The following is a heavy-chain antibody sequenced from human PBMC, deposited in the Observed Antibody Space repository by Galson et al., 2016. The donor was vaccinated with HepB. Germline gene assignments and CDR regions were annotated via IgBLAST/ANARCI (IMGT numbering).Heavy chain of an antibody. J-gene: IGHJ3*02. CDR2: ISNSGAYI. CDR3: AGDQWMLPNDAFEI. D-gene: IGHD2-8*01. V-gene: IGHV3-21*01. Sequence: LRLSCAASGFTFSGFAMSWVRQAPGEGLEWVSSISNSGAYIYYADSVKGRFTISRNNANNSLYLHMSSLRAEDTAIYYCAGDQWMLPNDAFEIWVQRTMVLVSP. CDR1: GFTFSGFA.